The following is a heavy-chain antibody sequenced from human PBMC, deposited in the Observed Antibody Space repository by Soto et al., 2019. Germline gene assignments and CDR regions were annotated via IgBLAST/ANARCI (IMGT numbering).Heavy chain of an antibody. CDR1: GFSLITTGSG. CDR3: VHLMTAVTTCGMDV. Sequence: QITLKESGPTLVEPTQTLTLTCTFSGFSLITTGSGVAWIRQPPGKALEWLALIYWDDDKRYSPSLKSRLTITKDTSKNQVVLTMTNMDPGDRGTYFCVHLMTAVTTCGMDVWGQGTAVTVSS. J-gene: IGHJ6*02. D-gene: IGHD4-17*01. CDR2: IYWDDDK. V-gene: IGHV2-5*02.